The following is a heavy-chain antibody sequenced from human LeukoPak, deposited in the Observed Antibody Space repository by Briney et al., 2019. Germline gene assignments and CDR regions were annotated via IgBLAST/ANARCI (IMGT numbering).Heavy chain of an antibody. V-gene: IGHV1-2*02. CDR2: VNPRSGGT. J-gene: IGHJ3*02. D-gene: IGHD2/OR15-2a*01. Sequence: GASVKVSCKTSGYTFTGPCIHWVRQAPGQGLEWMGWVNPRSGGTSYAQRFQDRITLARDTSISTVYMELSRLISDDTAVYYCARDFYTSGKGAFDIWGQGTMVTVSS. CDR1: GYTFTGPC. CDR3: ARDFYTSGKGAFDI.